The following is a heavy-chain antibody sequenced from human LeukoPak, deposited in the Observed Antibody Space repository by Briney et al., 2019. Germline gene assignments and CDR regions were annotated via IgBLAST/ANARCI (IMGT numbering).Heavy chain of an antibody. CDR3: ARDTFLYCSSTSCFHFDY. Sequence: GASVKVSCKASGYTFTSYGISWVRQAPGQGPEWMGWISAYNGNTNYAQKLQGRVTMTTDTSTSTAYMELRSLRSDDTAVYYCARDTFLYCSSTSCFHFDYWGQGTLVTVSS. J-gene: IGHJ4*02. CDR2: ISAYNGNT. V-gene: IGHV1-18*01. CDR1: GYTFTSYG. D-gene: IGHD2-2*01.